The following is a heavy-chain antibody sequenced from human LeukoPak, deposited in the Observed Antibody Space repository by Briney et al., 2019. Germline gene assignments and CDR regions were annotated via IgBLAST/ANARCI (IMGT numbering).Heavy chain of an antibody. Sequence: GGSLTLSYLASGFIFSNYFMHWVRQPPGKGLVWVSRINCDGTSTMYADSVKGRFTISRDNAKNMLYMQMNSLRDEDTAVYYCARRVYATRWFDPWGQGNLVTVSS. J-gene: IGHJ5*02. V-gene: IGHV3-74*03. CDR1: GFIFSNYF. CDR3: ARRVYATRWFDP. D-gene: IGHD2-15*01. CDR2: INCDGTST.